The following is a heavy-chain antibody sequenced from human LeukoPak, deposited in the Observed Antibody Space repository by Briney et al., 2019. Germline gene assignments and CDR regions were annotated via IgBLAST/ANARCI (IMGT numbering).Heavy chain of an antibody. D-gene: IGHD3-16*01. CDR1: GFTFSNYW. J-gene: IGHJ4*02. Sequence: GGSLRLSCLFSGFTFSNYWMTWVRQVPGKGLEWVANIKQDGSETYYVDSVKGRFTISRDNAKNSLYLQINNLRAEDTAVYYCATKAVYVNYWGQGTLVTVSS. CDR3: ATKAVYVNY. CDR2: IKQDGSET. V-gene: IGHV3-7*01.